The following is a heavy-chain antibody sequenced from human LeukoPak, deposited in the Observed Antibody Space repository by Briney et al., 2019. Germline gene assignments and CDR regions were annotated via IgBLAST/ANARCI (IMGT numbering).Heavy chain of an antibody. V-gene: IGHV4-30-4*01. J-gene: IGHJ4*02. CDR3: AREGGTDKEQYYFDY. CDR1: GGSISSGDYY. CDR2: IYYSGST. Sequence: SETLSLTCTVSGGSISSGDYYWSWIRQPPGKGLEWIGYIYYSGSTYYNPSLKSRVTISVDTSKNQFSLKLSSVTAADTAVYYCAREGGTDKEQYYFDYWGQGTLVTVSS. D-gene: IGHD3/OR15-3a*01.